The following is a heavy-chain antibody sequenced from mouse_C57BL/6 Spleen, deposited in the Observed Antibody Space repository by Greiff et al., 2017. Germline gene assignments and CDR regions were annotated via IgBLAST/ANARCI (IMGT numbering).Heavy chain of an antibody. V-gene: IGHV3-6*01. D-gene: IGHD4-1*01. Sequence: EVKLQESGPGLVKPSQSLSLTCSVTGYSITSGYYWNWIRQFPGNKLEWMGYISYDGSNNYNPSLKNRISITRDTSKNQFFLKLNSVTTEDTATYYCARDRTGSYYFDYWGQGTTLTVSS. J-gene: IGHJ2*01. CDR1: GYSITSGYY. CDR3: ARDRTGSYYFDY. CDR2: ISYDGSN.